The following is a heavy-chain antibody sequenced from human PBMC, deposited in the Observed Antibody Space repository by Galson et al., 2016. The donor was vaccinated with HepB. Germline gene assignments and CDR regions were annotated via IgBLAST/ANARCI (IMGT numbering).Heavy chain of an antibody. V-gene: IGHV1-69*10. Sequence: SVKVSCKASGGTFITYAVSWVRQAPGQGLEWMGGLVPMFDIVQYAEKFQGRVALTADKSTSTAYMELSSLRSHDTAVYYCATKPRYCSGENCYYYGMDVWGQGALVTVSS. D-gene: IGHD2-15*01. CDR3: ATKPRYCSGENCYYYGMDV. CDR1: GGTFITYA. CDR2: LVPMFDIV. J-gene: IGHJ6*02.